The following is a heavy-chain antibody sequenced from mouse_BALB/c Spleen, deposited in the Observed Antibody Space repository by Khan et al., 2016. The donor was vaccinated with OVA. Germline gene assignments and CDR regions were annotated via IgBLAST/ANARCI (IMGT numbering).Heavy chain of an antibody. CDR3: ARKARTIN. Sequence: EVQLVESGGGLVQPGGSLKLSCAASGFTFSSYGMSWVRQTPDQRLELVATINRNGGSTYYPDSVKGRFTISRDNAKNTLYLQMSSLKSEDTAMYYRARKARTINWGQGTTLTVSA. CDR2: INRNGGST. J-gene: IGHJ2*01. CDR1: GFTFSSYG. V-gene: IGHV5-6-3*01.